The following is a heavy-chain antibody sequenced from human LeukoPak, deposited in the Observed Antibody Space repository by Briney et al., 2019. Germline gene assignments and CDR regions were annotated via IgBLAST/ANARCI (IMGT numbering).Heavy chain of an antibody. CDR3: ARQQNSSGWYLYYYYYYMDV. CDR2: IKQDGSEK. CDR1: GFTFSSYW. V-gene: IGHV3-7*01. D-gene: IGHD6-19*01. Sequence: GGSLRLSCAASGFTFSSYWMSWVRQAPGKGLEWVANIKQDGSEKYYVDSVKGRFTISRDNAKNSLYLQMNSLRAEDTAVYYCARQQNSSGWYLYYYYYYMDVWGKGTTVTVSS. J-gene: IGHJ6*03.